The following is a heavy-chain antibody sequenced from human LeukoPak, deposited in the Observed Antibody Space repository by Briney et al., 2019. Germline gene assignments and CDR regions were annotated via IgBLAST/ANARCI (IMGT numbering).Heavy chain of an antibody. CDR1: GGSISSYY. J-gene: IGHJ4*02. CDR3: ARALYPDKYYFDY. D-gene: IGHD2-2*02. Sequence: SETLSLTCTVSGGSISSYYWSWIRQPPGKGLEWIGYIYYSGSTNYNPSLKSRVTISVDTSKNQLSLKLSSVTAADTAVYYCARALYPDKYYFDYWGQGTLVTVSS. V-gene: IGHV4-59*01. CDR2: IYYSGST.